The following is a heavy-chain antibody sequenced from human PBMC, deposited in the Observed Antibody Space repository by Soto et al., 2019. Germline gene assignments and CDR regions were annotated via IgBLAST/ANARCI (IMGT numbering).Heavy chain of an antibody. J-gene: IGHJ4*02. CDR2: IWYDGSNK. Sequence: WWSLRLSCAASGFTFSKYGMHWLRQAPGKGLEWVAVIWYDGSNKYYADSVKGRFTISRDNSKNTLYVQMNSLRAEDTAVYYCARDPSHGSGSYLDYWGQGTLVTVSS. D-gene: IGHD3-10*01. CDR3: ARDPSHGSGSYLDY. CDR1: GFTFSKYG. V-gene: IGHV3-33*01.